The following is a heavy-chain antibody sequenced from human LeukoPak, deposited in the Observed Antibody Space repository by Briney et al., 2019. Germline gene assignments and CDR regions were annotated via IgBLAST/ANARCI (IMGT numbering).Heavy chain of an antibody. D-gene: IGHD3-10*01. Sequence: SETLSLTCAVSGGSISSGGYSWSWIRQPPGKGLEWIGYIYHSGSTYYNPSLKSRVTISVDRSKNQFSLKLSSVTAADTAVYYCAIGGSGSYFVPDYWGQGTLVTVSS. CDR3: AIGGSGSYFVPDY. J-gene: IGHJ4*02. V-gene: IGHV4-30-2*01. CDR2: IYHSGST. CDR1: GGSISSGGYS.